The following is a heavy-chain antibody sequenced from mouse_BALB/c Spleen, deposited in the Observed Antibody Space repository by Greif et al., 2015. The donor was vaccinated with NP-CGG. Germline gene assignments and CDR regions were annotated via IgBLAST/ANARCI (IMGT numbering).Heavy chain of an antibody. V-gene: IGHV5-15*02. CDR3: ARVHYYGLYAMDY. CDR1: GFTFSDYG. CDR2: ISNLAYSI. Sequence: EVKLVESGGGLVQPGGSRKLSCAASGFTFSDYGMAWVRQAPGKGPEWVAFISNLAYSIYYADTVTGRFTISRENAKNALYLETSSLRSEDTAMYYCARVHYYGLYAMDYWGQGTSVTVSS. D-gene: IGHD1-2*01. J-gene: IGHJ4*01.